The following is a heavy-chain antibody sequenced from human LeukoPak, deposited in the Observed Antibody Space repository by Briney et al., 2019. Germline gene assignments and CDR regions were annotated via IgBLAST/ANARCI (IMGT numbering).Heavy chain of an antibody. CDR1: RFTFSSYS. D-gene: IGHD5-24*01. V-gene: IGHV3-48*01. CDR2: ISSSSSTI. CDR3: AKSIEMATIGIDY. J-gene: IGHJ4*02. Sequence: GGSLRLSCAASRFTFSSYSVNWVRQAPGKGLEWVSYISSSSSTIYYADSVKGRFTISRDNAKNSLYLQMNSLRAEDTAVYYCAKSIEMATIGIDYWGQGTLVTVSS.